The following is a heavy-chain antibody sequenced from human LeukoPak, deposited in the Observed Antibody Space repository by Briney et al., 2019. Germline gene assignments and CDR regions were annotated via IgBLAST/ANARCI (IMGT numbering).Heavy chain of an antibody. J-gene: IGHJ4*02. D-gene: IGHD4-17*01. CDR1: GGSIRSSSYY. Sequence: SETLSLTCSVSGGSIRSSSYYWDWIRQPPGKGPEWIGSIYYSGSAYYNPSLKSRVTISVDTSKNQFSLKLSSVTAADTAVYYCARKDYGDFYFDYWGQGTLVTVSS. CDR2: IYYSGSA. CDR3: ARKDYGDFYFDY. V-gene: IGHV4-39*01.